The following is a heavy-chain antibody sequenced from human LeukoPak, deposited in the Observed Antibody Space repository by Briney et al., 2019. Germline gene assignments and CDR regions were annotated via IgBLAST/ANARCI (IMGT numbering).Heavy chain of an antibody. Sequence: GRSLRLSCAASGFTFRNHGMHWIRQAPGKGLERVAIIWYDGSNKYYAASVNGRFTISRDNSKNTLYLQMNSLRNDDTAVYYCVRDRGALQYFDYWGQGTLVTVSS. D-gene: IGHD2/OR15-2a*01. V-gene: IGHV3-33*01. CDR1: GFTFRNHG. J-gene: IGHJ4*02. CDR3: VRDRGALQYFDY. CDR2: IWYDGSNK.